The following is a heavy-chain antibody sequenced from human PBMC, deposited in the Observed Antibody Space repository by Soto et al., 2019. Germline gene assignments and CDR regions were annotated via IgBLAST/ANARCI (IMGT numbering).Heavy chain of an antibody. J-gene: IGHJ5*02. CDR2: IYYSGST. CDR3: ARHLTDRYCSSTSCYYNWFDP. V-gene: IGHV4-39*01. Sequence: SETLSLTCTVSGGSISSSSYYWGWIRQPPGKGLEWLGSIYYSGSTYYNPSLKSRVTISVDTSKNQFSLKLSSVTAADTAVYYCARHLTDRYCSSTSCYYNWFDPWGQGTLGTVS. CDR1: GGSISSSSYY. D-gene: IGHD2-2*01.